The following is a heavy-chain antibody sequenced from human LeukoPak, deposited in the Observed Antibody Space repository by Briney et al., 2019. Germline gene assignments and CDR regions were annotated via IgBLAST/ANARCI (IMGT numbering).Heavy chain of an antibody. J-gene: IGHJ4*02. V-gene: IGHV3-21*01. CDR3: ARDIDVSIVVVPAAMDL. CDR1: GFTFSSYS. CDR2: ISSSGSYI. D-gene: IGHD2-2*01. Sequence: GGSLRLSCAASGFTFSSYSMNWVRQAPGKGLEWVSSISSSGSYIYYADSVKGRFTISRDNAKNSLYLQMNSLRAEDTAVYYCARDIDVSIVVVPAAMDLWGQGTLVTVSS.